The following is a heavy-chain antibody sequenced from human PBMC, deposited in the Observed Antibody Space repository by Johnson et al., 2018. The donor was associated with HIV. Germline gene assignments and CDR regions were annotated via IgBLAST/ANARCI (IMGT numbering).Heavy chain of an antibody. J-gene: IGHJ3*02. V-gene: IGHV3-20*04. CDR2: INWNGGST. CDR3: ARGPGYSSSSTPFDALDI. Sequence: MQLVESGGGVVRPGGSLRLSCAASGFTLDDYGMSWVRQVPVKGLEWVSGINWNGGSTGYADSVKGRFTISRDNAKNSLYLKMNSLRAEDTALYYCARGPGYSSSSTPFDALDIWGQGTVVTVSS. CDR1: GFTLDDYG. D-gene: IGHD6-6*01.